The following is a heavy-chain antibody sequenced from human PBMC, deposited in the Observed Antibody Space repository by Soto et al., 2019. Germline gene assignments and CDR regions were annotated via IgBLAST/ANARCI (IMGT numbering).Heavy chain of an antibody. V-gene: IGHV3-30-3*01. CDR2: ISYDGSNK. Sequence: QVQLVESGGGVVQPGRSPRLSCAASGFTFSSYAMHWVRQAPGKGLEWVAVISYDGSNKYYADSVKGRFTISRDNSKNTLYLQMNSLRAEDTAVYYCARGSPYYDSSGYYFRWADYWGQGTLVTVSS. CDR1: GFTFSSYA. CDR3: ARGSPYYDSSGYYFRWADY. J-gene: IGHJ4*02. D-gene: IGHD3-22*01.